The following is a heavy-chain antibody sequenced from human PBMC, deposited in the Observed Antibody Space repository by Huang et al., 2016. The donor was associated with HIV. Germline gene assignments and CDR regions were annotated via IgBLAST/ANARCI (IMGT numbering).Heavy chain of an antibody. D-gene: IGHD4-17*01. Sequence: EVLLVESGGGLVQPGGSLRLSCVGSGFPFSTHGMSWVPQARGKGLKWVASIKEDERKINYVDSVMGRFTISRDNAKNSVYLQMNSLREEDTALYFCARGPVPTVYWGQGTLVSVSS. CDR3: ARGPVPTVY. CDR2: IKEDERKI. CDR1: GFPFSTHG. J-gene: IGHJ4*02. V-gene: IGHV3-7*01.